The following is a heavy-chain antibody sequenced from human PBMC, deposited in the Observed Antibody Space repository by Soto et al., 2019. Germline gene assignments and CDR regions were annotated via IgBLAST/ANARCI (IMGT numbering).Heavy chain of an antibody. CDR3: ARXYSSSSAAFDY. Sequence: QVQLVESGGGVVQPGMSLRLSCAASGFTFSRYAIHWVRQAPGKGLEWLALISYDASNKYYADSVKGRFTISRDNSKNTLYLQVNSLGAEDTAVYYCARXYSSSSAAFDYWGQGTLVTVSS. D-gene: IGHD6-13*01. V-gene: IGHV3-30-3*01. CDR2: ISYDASNK. J-gene: IGHJ4*02. CDR1: GFTFSRYA.